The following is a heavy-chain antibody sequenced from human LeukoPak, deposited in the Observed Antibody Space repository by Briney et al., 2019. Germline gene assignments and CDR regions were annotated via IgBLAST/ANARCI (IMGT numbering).Heavy chain of an antibody. J-gene: IGHJ4*02. D-gene: IGHD2-2*01. CDR2: ISSSSSYI. CDR3: ARGADCSSTSCYAEDDY. CDR1: GFTFSSYS. Sequence: GGSLRLSRAASGFTFSSYSMNWVRQAPGKGLEWVSSISSSSSYIYYADSVKGRFTISRDNAKNSLYLQMNSLRAEDTAVYYCARGADCSSTSCYAEDDYWGQGTLVTVSS. V-gene: IGHV3-21*01.